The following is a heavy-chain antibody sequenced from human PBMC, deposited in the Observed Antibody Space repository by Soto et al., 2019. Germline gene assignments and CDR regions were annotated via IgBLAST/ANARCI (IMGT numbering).Heavy chain of an antibody. CDR3: AKTSGYDYVWGSSGLDP. J-gene: IGHJ5*02. V-gene: IGHV3-30*02. Sequence: GGSLRLSCAASGFTFSTYGMHWVRQAPGKGLEWVALIWSDGTNKYYADSVKGRFTISRDDSTNTMYLQMNSLRPEDTAVYYCAKTSGYDYVWGSSGLDPWGQGTLVTVSS. CDR1: GFTFSTYG. D-gene: IGHD3-16*01. CDR2: IWSDGTNK.